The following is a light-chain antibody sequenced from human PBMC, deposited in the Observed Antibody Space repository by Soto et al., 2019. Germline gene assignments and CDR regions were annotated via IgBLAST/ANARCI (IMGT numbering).Light chain of an antibody. V-gene: IGKV3-15*01. CDR3: QQYNNLPPLT. CDR1: QSVNSN. Sequence: EIMMTQSPATLSVSPGERATLSCRASQSVNSNLDWYQQKPGQAPRLLIYGASTRATGIPARFSGSGSGTEYTLTISSLQSEDVAVYYCQQYNNLPPLTFGGGTKVEIK. CDR2: GAS. J-gene: IGKJ4*01.